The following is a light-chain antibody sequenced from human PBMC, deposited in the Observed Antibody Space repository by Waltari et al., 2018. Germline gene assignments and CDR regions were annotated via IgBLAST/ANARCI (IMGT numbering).Light chain of an antibody. CDR2: KAS. J-gene: IGKJ2*01. Sequence: DIQMTQSPSTLSASVGARVTITCRASQSISSWLAWYQQKPGKAPKLLIYKASSLESGVPSRFSGSGSGTEFTLTISSLQPDDFATYYCQQYNTNFGQGTKVEIK. CDR1: QSISSW. V-gene: IGKV1-5*03. CDR3: QQYNTN.